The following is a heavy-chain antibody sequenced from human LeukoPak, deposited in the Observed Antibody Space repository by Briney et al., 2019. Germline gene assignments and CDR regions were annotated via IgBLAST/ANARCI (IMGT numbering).Heavy chain of an antibody. J-gene: IGHJ4*02. CDR2: IYYSGST. Sequence: SEALSLTCTVSGGSISSSSYYWGWIRQPPGKGLEWIGSIYYSGSTYYNPSLKSRVTISVDTSKNQFSLKLSSVTAADTAVYYCASGTPSYYDFWSGYNPFDYWGQGTLVTVSS. V-gene: IGHV4-39*01. D-gene: IGHD3-3*01. CDR3: ASGTPSYYDFWSGYNPFDY. CDR1: GGSISSSSYY.